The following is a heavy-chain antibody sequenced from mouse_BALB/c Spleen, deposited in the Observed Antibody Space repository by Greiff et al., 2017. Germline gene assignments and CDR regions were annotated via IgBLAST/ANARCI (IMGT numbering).Heavy chain of an antibody. CDR1: GYAFSSSW. D-gene: IGHD2-14*01. V-gene: IGHV1-82*01. Sequence: QVQLQQSGPELVKPGASVKISCKASGYAFSSSWMNWVKQRPGQGLEWIGRIYPGDGDTNYNGKFKGKATLTADKSSSTAYMQLSSLTSVDSAVYFCAREGRYDPYFDYWGQGTTLTVSS. J-gene: IGHJ2*01. CDR3: AREGRYDPYFDY. CDR2: IYPGDGDT.